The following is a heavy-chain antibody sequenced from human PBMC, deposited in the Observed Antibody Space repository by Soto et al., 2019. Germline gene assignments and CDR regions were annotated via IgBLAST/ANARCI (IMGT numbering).Heavy chain of an antibody. J-gene: IGHJ5*02. CDR1: GFTFGTTD. CDR3: VKNSGWFNT. D-gene: IGHD3-10*01. CDR2: IDGSGGIT. V-gene: IGHV3-23*01. Sequence: QLLQSGGGLVQPGGSLTLSCAASGFTFGTTDMSWVRQAPGEGLEWVSTIDGSGGITYYADSVKGRFTLSRDNSRNTVYLQMNSLRGDDTALYYCVKNSGWFNTWGQGDLVTVSS.